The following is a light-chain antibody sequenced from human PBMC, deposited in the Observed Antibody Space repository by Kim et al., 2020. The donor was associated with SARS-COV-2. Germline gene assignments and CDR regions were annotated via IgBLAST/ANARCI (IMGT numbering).Light chain of an antibody. CDR1: DIGGKG. Sequence: ALGGTAWIICGAKDIGGKGVHWYRQKPGQAPSLIIYYDNDRPSGIPERFSASNSGDTAALTISSVEAGDEADYYCQVWDSFSVHVVFGGGTRLTVL. CDR3: QVWDSFSVHVV. J-gene: IGLJ2*01. V-gene: IGLV3-21*01. CDR2: YDN.